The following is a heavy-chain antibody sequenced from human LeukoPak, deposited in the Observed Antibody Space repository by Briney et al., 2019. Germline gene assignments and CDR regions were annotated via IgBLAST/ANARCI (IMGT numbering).Heavy chain of an antibody. CDR2: IYYSGST. D-gene: IGHD6-13*01. J-gene: IGHJ5*02. CDR3: ARDREAAAGNGWFDP. CDR1: GGSISSSSYY. Sequence: SETLSLTCTVAGGSISSSSYYWGWIRQPPGKGLEWIGYIYYSGSTNYNPSLKSRVTISVDTSKNQFSLKLSSVTAADTAVYYCARDREAAAGNGWFDPWGQGTLVTVSS. V-gene: IGHV4-61*01.